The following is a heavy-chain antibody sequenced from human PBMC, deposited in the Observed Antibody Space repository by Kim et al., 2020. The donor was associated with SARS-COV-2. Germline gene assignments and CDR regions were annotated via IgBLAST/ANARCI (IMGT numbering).Heavy chain of an antibody. CDR3: AKDVVAVYYYYYGMDV. CDR2: ISGSGGST. D-gene: IGHD5-12*01. Sequence: GGSLRLSCAASGFTFSSYAMSWVRQAPGKGLEWVSAISGSGGSTYYADSVKGRFTISRDNSKNTLYLQMNSLRAEDTAVYYCAKDVVAVYYYYYGMDVWGQGTTVTVSS. CDR1: GFTFSSYA. V-gene: IGHV3-23*01. J-gene: IGHJ6*02.